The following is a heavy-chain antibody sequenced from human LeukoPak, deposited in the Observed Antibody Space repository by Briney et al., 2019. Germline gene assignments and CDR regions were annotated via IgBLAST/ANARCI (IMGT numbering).Heavy chain of an antibody. D-gene: IGHD4-11*01. V-gene: IGHV3-21*01. J-gene: IGHJ6*03. Sequence: PGGSLRLSCAASGFAFSTYSMNCVRQAPGKGLEWVSSISSSSSYIYYADSVKGRFTISRDNAKNSLYLQMNSLRDEDTAVYYCARDTSVTHYCCYYMDVWGKGTTVTVSS. CDR3: ARDTSVTHYCCYYMDV. CDR2: ISSSSSYI. CDR1: GFAFSTYS.